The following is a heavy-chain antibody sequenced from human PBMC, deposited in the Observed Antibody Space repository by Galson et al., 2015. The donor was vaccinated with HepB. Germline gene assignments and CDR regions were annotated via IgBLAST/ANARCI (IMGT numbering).Heavy chain of an antibody. CDR2: IKQDGSEK. Sequence: SLRLSCAASGFTFSSYWMSWVRQAPGKGLEWVANIKQDGSEKYYVDSVKGRFTISRDNAKNSLYLQMNSLRAEDTAVYYCARHVLLWFGELSNYYYYYGMDVWGQGTTVTVSS. V-gene: IGHV3-7*01. CDR1: GFTFSSYW. CDR3: ARHVLLWFGELSNYYYYYGMDV. D-gene: IGHD3-10*01. J-gene: IGHJ6*02.